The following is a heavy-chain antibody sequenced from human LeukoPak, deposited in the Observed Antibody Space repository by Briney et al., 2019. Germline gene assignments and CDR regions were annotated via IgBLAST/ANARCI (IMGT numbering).Heavy chain of an antibody. CDR1: GGSFSGYY. V-gene: IGHV4-34*01. CDR3: ARRSITMVRGVIT. D-gene: IGHD3-10*01. CDR2: INHSGST. J-gene: IGHJ5*02. Sequence: PSETLSLTCAVYGGSFSGYYWSWIRQPPGKGLEWIGEINHSGSTNYNPSLKSRVTISVDTSKNQFSLKLSSVTAADTAVYYCARRSITMVRGVITWGQGTLVTVSS.